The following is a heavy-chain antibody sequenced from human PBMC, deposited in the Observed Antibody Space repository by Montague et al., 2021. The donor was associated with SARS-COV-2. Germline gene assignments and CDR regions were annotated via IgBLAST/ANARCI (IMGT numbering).Heavy chain of an antibody. D-gene: IGHD5-12*01. V-gene: IGHV4-59*01. Sequence: SETLSLTCTVSGGSISTYYWSWIRQPPGKGLEWIAYTNYSGITNHNPSLKSRVSVSLDTSKNHFSLNLKSVTAADTAVYYCARSGWLTRGFDSWGQGTLVFVSS. CDR3: ARSGWLTRGFDS. CDR2: TNYSGIT. J-gene: IGHJ4*02. CDR1: GGSISTYY.